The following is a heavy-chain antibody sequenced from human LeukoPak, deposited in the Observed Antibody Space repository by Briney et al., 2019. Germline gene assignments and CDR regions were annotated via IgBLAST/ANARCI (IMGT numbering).Heavy chain of an antibody. CDR2: INSDGSST. CDR3: VRQHGY. V-gene: IGHV3-74*01. CDR1: GFTFSTYW. Sequence: SGGSLRLSCAASGFTFSTYWMDWVRQGPGKGLVWVSHINSDGSSTDYADSVKGRFTISRDNAENTLYLQMNSLRAEDAAVYYFVRQHGYWGQGTLVTVPS. J-gene: IGHJ4*02.